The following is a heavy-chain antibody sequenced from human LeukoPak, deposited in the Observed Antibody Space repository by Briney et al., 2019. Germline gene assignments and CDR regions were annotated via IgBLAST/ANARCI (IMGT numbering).Heavy chain of an antibody. CDR1: GYSISSGYY. CDR3: ARGLLERRTNWFDP. V-gene: IGHV4-38-2*02. Sequence: SETLSLTCTVSGYSISSGYYWGWIRQPPGKGLEWIGSIHHSGSTYYNPSLKSRVTISVDTSKNQFSLKLSSVTAADTAVYYCARGLLERRTNWFDPWGQGTLVTVSS. CDR2: IHHSGST. J-gene: IGHJ5*02. D-gene: IGHD1-1*01.